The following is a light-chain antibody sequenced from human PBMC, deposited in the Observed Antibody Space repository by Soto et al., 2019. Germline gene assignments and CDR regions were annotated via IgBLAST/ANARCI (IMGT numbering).Light chain of an antibody. CDR2: VNS. Sequence: QSVLTQPPSVSGAPGQRVTISCSGSSSNLGAGYDVQWYRQFPGTAPKLLIYVNSVRPSGVPDRFSGSKSGTSASLAITGLQAEDEADYYCQSYDSSLIVSKVFGTGTKLTVL. J-gene: IGLJ1*01. CDR1: SSNLGAGYD. CDR3: QSYDSSLIVSKV. V-gene: IGLV1-40*01.